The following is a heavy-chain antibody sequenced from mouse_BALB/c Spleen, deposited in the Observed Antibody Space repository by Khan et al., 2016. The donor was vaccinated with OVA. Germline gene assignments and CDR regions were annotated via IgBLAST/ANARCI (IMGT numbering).Heavy chain of an antibody. V-gene: IGHV9-3-1*01. CDR1: GSTSTNYG. CDR2: ITTYTGEP. J-gene: IGHJ2*01. Sequence: QIQLLQSGPELKKPGETVKISCKASGSTSTNYGMNWVKQAPGKGLKWMDWITTYTGEPSYADVFKGRFAFSLETSASTAYLQINNLKDEDTATYFCAGLAGTDYWGQGTTLTVSS. D-gene: IGHD4-1*01. CDR3: AGLAGTDY.